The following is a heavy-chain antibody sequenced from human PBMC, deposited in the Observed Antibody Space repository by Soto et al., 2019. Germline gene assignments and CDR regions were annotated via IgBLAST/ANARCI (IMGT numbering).Heavy chain of an antibody. J-gene: IGHJ6*02. Sequence: GAALKISCEGSGYSFTSYWISWVRQMPGKGLEWMGRIDPSDSYTNYSPSFQGHVTISADKSISTAYLQWSSLKDSDTAMYYCARVEYDVLTGNYYYGMDVWGQGTTVTVSS. CDR2: IDPSDSYT. D-gene: IGHD3-9*01. CDR3: ARVEYDVLTGNYYYGMDV. CDR1: GYSFTSYW. V-gene: IGHV5-10-1*01.